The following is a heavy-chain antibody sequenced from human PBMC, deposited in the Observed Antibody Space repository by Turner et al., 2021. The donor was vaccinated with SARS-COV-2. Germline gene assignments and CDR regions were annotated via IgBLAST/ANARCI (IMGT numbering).Heavy chain of an antibody. V-gene: IGHV4-39*01. Sequence: QLQLQESGPGLVKPSETLSLTCTVSCGSISSSSYYWGWIRQPPGKGLEWIGNIYYSGSAYYNPTHKSRVTISVDPSKNQFYLKLTSVTAADTAVYYCARLMDTAMDYYGTDVWGQGTTVTVSS. J-gene: IGHJ6*02. CDR1: CGSISSSSYY. CDR2: IYYSGSA. D-gene: IGHD5-18*01. CDR3: ARLMDTAMDYYGTDV.